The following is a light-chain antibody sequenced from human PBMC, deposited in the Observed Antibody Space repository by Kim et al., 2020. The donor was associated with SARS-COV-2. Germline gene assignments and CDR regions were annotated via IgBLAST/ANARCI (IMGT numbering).Light chain of an antibody. CDR3: QKYNSAPRT. CDR2: AAS. J-gene: IGKJ1*01. CDR1: QGISNY. V-gene: IGKV1-27*01. Sequence: GTRFTITCRASQGISNYLAWYQQKPGKVPKLLIYAASTLQSGVPSRFSGSGSGTDFTLTISSLQPEDVATYYCQKYNSAPRTFGQGTKVDIK.